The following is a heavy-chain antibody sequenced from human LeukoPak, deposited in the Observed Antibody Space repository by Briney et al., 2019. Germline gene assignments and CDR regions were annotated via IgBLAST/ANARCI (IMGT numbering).Heavy chain of an antibody. J-gene: IGHJ4*02. D-gene: IGHD6-19*01. CDR2: ISSRGDST. CDR1: GLIFSIYA. CDR3: VKGPRPDITVAHTVEN. V-gene: IGHV3-23*01. Sequence: GGSLTLFCAPSGLIFSIYAMSWVRQVPGRGLEWVSSISSRGDSTYVADSVKGRFTISRDNSKNSLYLQMNTVRAEDTAVYYCVKGPRPDITVAHTVENWGQGTLVTVSS.